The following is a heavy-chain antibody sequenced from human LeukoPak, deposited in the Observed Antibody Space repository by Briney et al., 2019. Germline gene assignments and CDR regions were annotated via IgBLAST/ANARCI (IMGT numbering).Heavy chain of an antibody. V-gene: IGHV4-59*12. D-gene: IGHD2-21*02. CDR1: GRPISSYY. Sequence: KSSETLTLICSVSGRPISSYYWSWIRQPPGKALEWLGYIYYSGSTNYTTSLKSRVTISVDTSKNQFSLKLSSVTAADTAVYYCARALVVVTAHDAFDIWGQGTMVTVSS. CDR3: ARALVVVTAHDAFDI. J-gene: IGHJ3*02. CDR2: IYYSGST.